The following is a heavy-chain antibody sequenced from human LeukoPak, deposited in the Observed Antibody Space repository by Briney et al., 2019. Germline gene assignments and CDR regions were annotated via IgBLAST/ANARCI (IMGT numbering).Heavy chain of an antibody. J-gene: IGHJ4*02. V-gene: IGHV4-4*07. CDR1: GDSISSYY. D-gene: IGHD5-18*01. Sequence: SETLSLTCTVSGDSISSYYWSWIRQPAGKGLEWIGRIYASGSTNYNPSLKSRVTMSLDTSKNQFSLNLSSVTAADTATYYCATIKRGYIYGYFDFWGQGILVTVSS. CDR2: IYASGST. CDR3: ATIKRGYIYGYFDF.